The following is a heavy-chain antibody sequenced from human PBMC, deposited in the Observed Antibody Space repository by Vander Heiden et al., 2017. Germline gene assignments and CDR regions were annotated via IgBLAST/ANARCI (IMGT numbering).Heavy chain of an antibody. D-gene: IGHD3-3*01. CDR1: GFTFSSYA. V-gene: IGHV3-30*01. J-gene: IGHJ6*02. Sequence: GFTFSSYAMHWVRQAPGKGLEWVAVISYDGSNKYYADSVKGRFTISRDNSKNTLYLQMNSLRAEDTAVYYCARPYYDFWSGYYRGDYDYYYGMDVWGQGTTVTVSS. CDR3: ARPYYDFWSGYYRGDYDYYYGMDV. CDR2: ISYDGSNK.